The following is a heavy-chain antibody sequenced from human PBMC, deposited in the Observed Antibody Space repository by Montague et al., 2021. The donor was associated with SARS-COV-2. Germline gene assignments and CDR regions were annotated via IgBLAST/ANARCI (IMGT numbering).Heavy chain of an antibody. CDR2: IYYSGST. D-gene: IGHD6-19*01. V-gene: IGHV4-31*03. Sequence: TLSLTCTVSGGSISSGGYYWSWIRQHPGKGLERIGYIYYSGSTYYNPSLKSRVTISVDTSKNQFSLKLSSVTAADTAVYYCARGGSYSSGWYGVDYYYGMDVWGQGTTVTVSS. J-gene: IGHJ6*02. CDR1: GGSISSGGYY. CDR3: ARGGSYSSGWYGVDYYYGMDV.